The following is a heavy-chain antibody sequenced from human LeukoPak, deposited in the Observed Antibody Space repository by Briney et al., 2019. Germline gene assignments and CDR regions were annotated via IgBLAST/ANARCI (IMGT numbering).Heavy chain of an antibody. CDR1: GYTFTTYG. J-gene: IGHJ4*02. CDR3: ARADSKGDY. D-gene: IGHD3-22*01. V-gene: IGHV1-18*04. CDR2: INTYNGNT. Sequence: GASVTVSCKASGYTFTTYGISWVRQAPGQGFEWMGWINTYNGNTNYAHKFRGRVTMTTDTSTRTVYMEVRSLRSDDTAVYYCARADSKGDYWGQGTLVTVSS.